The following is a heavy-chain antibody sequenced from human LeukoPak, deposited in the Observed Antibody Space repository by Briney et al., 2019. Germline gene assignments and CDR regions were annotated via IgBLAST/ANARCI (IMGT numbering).Heavy chain of an antibody. CDR1: GYTFTSYG. CDR3: ARHLSGDFWSGYSWGRFGGGPSTQFYGMDV. Sequence: GASVKVSCKASGYTFTSYGISWVRQAPGQGLEWMGWISAYNGNTNYAQKLQGRVTMTTDTCTSTAYMELRSLRSDDTAVYYCARHLSGDFWSGYSWGRFGGGPSTQFYGMDVWGQGTTVTVSS. V-gene: IGHV1-18*01. J-gene: IGHJ6*02. D-gene: IGHD3-3*01. CDR2: ISAYNGNT.